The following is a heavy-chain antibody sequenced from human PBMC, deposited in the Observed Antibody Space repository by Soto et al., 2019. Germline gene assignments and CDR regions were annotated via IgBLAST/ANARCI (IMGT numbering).Heavy chain of an antibody. CDR1: GFTFDDYA. CDR2: ISWNSGSI. J-gene: IGHJ3*02. CDR3: AKVCGGSCYSHDAFDI. V-gene: IGHV3-9*01. Sequence: GGSLRLSCAASGFTFDDYAMHWVRQAPGKGLEWVSGISWNSGSIGYADSVKGRFTISRDNAKNSLYLQMNSLRAEDTALYYCAKVCGGSCYSHDAFDIWGQGTMVTVSS. D-gene: IGHD2-15*01.